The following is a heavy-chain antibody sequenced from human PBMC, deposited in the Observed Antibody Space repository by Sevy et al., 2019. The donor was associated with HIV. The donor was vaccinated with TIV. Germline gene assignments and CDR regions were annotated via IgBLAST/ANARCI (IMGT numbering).Heavy chain of an antibody. Sequence: SETLSLICTVSGGPISSHYWNWIRQTPGKGLEWIGSFYYTGITNYNPSLKSRVTMSADTSKNRVSLKLNSVTAAVTAVYYCARLPSPYYDSSGDLIREYYFDSWGQGTLVTVSS. CDR1: GGPISSHY. V-gene: IGHV4-59*11. J-gene: IGHJ4*02. D-gene: IGHD3-22*01. CDR3: ARLPSPYYDSSGDLIREYYFDS. CDR2: FYYTGIT.